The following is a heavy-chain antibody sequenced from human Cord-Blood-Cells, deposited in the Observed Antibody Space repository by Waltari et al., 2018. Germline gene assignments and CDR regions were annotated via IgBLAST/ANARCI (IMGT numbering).Heavy chain of an antibody. Sequence: QVQLQQWGAGLLKPSETLSLTCAVYGGSFSGYYWSWIRQPPGKGLEWIGEINHSGSTNYNPSLKSRVTISVDTSKNQFSLKLSSVTAADTAVYYCARGRRSLSRAFDIWGQGTMVTVSS. CDR1: GGSFSGYY. CDR2: INHSGST. V-gene: IGHV4-34*01. CDR3: ARGRRSLSRAFDI. J-gene: IGHJ3*02. D-gene: IGHD2-2*01.